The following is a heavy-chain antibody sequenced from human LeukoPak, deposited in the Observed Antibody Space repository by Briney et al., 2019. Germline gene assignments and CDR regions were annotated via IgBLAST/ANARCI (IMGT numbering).Heavy chain of an antibody. CDR2: IYTSGST. V-gene: IGHV4-61*02. CDR3: ASLKRGYQPPAGFDY. CDR1: GGSISSGSYY. D-gene: IGHD2-2*01. J-gene: IGHJ4*02. Sequence: SQTLSLTCTVSGGSISSGSYYWSWIRQPAGKGLEWIGRIYTSGSTYYNPSLKSRVTISVDTSKNQFSLKLSSVTAADTAVYYCASLKRGYQPPAGFDYWGQGTLVTVSS.